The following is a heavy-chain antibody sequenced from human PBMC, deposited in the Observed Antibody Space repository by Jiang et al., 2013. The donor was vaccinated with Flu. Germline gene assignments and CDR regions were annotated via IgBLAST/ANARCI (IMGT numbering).Heavy chain of an antibody. CDR3: ARDPSYSGYGIVDY. J-gene: IGHJ4*02. CDR2: IYHSGST. D-gene: IGHD5-12*01. CDR1: GYSISSGYY. Sequence: LLKPSETLSLTCTVSGYSISSGYYWGWIRQPPGKGLEWIGSIYHSGSTYYNPSLKSRVTISVDTSKNQFSLKLSFVTAADTAVYYCARDPSYSGYGIVDYWGQGTLVTVSS. V-gene: IGHV4-38-2*02.